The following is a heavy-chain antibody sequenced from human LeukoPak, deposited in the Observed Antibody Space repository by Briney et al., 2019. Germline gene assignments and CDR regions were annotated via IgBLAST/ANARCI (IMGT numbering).Heavy chain of an antibody. J-gene: IGHJ4*02. CDR1: GGSISSSSYY. Sequence: SETLSLTCTVSGGSISSSSYYWGWIRQPPGKGLEWIGSIYYSGSTYYNPSLKSRVTISVDTSKNQFSLKLSSVTAADTAVYYCADGFKLGYFDYWGQGTLVTVSS. D-gene: IGHD2-2*03. V-gene: IGHV4-39*07. CDR3: ADGFKLGYFDY. CDR2: IYYSGST.